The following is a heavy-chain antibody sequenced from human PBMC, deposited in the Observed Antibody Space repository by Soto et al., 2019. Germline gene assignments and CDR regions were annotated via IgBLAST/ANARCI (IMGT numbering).Heavy chain of an antibody. D-gene: IGHD2-8*01. V-gene: IGHV3-23*01. Sequence: GGSLRLSCAASGFTFSSYALSWVRQAPGKGLEWVSAISGSGGSTYYADSVKGRFTISRDNSKNTLYLQMNSLRAEDTAVYYCAKAPLMTLHYFDYWGQGTLVTVSS. CDR2: ISGSGGST. J-gene: IGHJ4*02. CDR1: GFTFSSYA. CDR3: AKAPLMTLHYFDY.